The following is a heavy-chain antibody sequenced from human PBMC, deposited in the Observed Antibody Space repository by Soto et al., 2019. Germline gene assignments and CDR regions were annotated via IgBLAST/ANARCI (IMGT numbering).Heavy chain of an antibody. CDR2: IIPILGIA. J-gene: IGHJ5*02. V-gene: IGHV1-69*02. D-gene: IGHD6-13*01. CDR1: GGTFSSYT. Sequence: QVQLVQSGAEVKKPGSSVKVSCKASGGTFSSYTISWVRQAPGQGLEWMGRIIPILGIANYAQKFQARATITADKSTSTAYMELSSLRSEDTAVYYCASEPYSSSRSAWGQGTLVTVSS. CDR3: ASEPYSSSRSA.